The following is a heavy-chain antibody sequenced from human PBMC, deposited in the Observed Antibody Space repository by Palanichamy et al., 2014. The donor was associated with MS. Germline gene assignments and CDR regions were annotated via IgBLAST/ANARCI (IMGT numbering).Heavy chain of an antibody. CDR1: GFTFNRYA. J-gene: IGHJ4*02. V-gene: IGHV3-23*01. CDR2: ISGSGENT. CDR3: AKDGARGGGSNWPN. D-gene: IGHD4-11*01. Sequence: EAQLLESGGGLVQPGGSLRLSCAASGFTFNRYAMSWVRQAPGKGLEWAAAISGSGENTYYVDSVKGRFTISRDNSKNTLDLQMHSLRAQDTAVYYCAKDGARGGGSNWPNWGQGTLVTVSS.